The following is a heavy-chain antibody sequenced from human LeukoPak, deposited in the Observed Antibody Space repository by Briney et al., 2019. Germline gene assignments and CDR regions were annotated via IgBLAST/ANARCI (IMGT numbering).Heavy chain of an antibody. CDR2: ISAYDGNT. CDR1: GYTFTIYG. Sequence: ASVKVSCKASGYTFTIYGITWVRQAPGQGLEWMGWISAYDGNTNHAQKLQGRVTMTTDTSTSTAYMELRSLRSDDTAVYYCARDRAGYSLRPDAFDIWGQGTMVTVSS. V-gene: IGHV1-18*01. CDR3: ARDRAGYSLRPDAFDI. D-gene: IGHD5-18*01. J-gene: IGHJ3*02.